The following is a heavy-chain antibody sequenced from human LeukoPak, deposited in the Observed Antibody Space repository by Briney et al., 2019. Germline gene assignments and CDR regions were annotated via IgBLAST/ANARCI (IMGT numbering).Heavy chain of an antibody. CDR1: GFIFSNYA. D-gene: IGHD3-9*01. V-gene: IGHV3-23*01. J-gene: IGHJ4*02. CDR2: ISGADTT. Sequence: PGGSLRLSCAASGFIFSNYAVSWVRQAPGKGLEWVSTISGADTTYYADSVKGRFTISRDNSKNTLYLQMNNLRAEDTAIYYCAKAANYDILTGYYLDYWGQGTLVTVSS. CDR3: AKAANYDILTGYYLDY.